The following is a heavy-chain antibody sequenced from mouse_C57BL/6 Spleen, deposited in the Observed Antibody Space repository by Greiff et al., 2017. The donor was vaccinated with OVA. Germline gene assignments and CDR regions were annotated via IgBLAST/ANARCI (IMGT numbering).Heavy chain of an antibody. Sequence: QVQLQQPGAELVKPGASVKMSCKASGYTFTSYWITWVKQRPGQGLEWIGDIYPGSGSTNYNEKFKSKATLTVDTSSSTAYMQLSSLTSEDSAVYYCARPLHGSSRGYAMDYWGQGTSVTVSS. D-gene: IGHD1-1*01. CDR1: GYTFTSYW. V-gene: IGHV1-55*01. CDR3: ARPLHGSSRGYAMDY. CDR2: IYPGSGST. J-gene: IGHJ4*01.